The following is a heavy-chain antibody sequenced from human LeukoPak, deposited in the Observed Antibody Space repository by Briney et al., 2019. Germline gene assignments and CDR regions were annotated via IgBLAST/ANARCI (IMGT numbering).Heavy chain of an antibody. CDR2: IYYGST. J-gene: IGHJ6*02. D-gene: IGHD3-10*01. CDR3: ARQGWFGEFEDYYYGMDV. CDR1: GGSISSYY. Sequence: SETLSLTCTVSGGSISSYYWSWIRQPPGKGLEWIGYIYYGSTNYNPSLKSRVTISVDTSKNQFSLKLSSVTAADTAVYYCARQGWFGEFEDYYYGMDVWGQGTTVTVSS. V-gene: IGHV4-59*01.